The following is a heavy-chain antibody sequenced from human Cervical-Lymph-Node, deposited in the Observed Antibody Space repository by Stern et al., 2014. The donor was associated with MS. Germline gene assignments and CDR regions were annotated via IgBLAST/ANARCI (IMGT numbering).Heavy chain of an antibody. D-gene: IGHD4-23*01. CDR3: AREGGNTTEYFQH. V-gene: IGHV3-33*01. J-gene: IGHJ1*01. CDR1: GFTFSSSG. CDR2: LYYDGNNR. Sequence: QVQLVESGGGVVQPGRSLRLSCAASGFTFSSSGMHWVRQAPGKGLEWLAILYYDGNNRYFADSVTGRFTISRDNSKNTLYLQMNSLRAEDTAVYYCAREGGNTTEYFQHWGQGTRVTVSS.